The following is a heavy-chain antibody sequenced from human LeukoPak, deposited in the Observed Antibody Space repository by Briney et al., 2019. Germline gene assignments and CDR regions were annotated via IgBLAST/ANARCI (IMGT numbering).Heavy chain of an antibody. D-gene: IGHD3-10*01. CDR1: GFTSSNAW. V-gene: IGHV3-15*01. J-gene: IGHJ4*02. Sequence: PGGSLRLSCAASGFTSSNAWMSWVRQAPGKGLEWVGRIKSKADGGTTDYAAPVKGRFTISRDDSKNTLYLQMNSLKTEDTAVYYCTTGFGESDLDYWGQGTLVTVSS. CDR2: IKSKADGGTT. CDR3: TTGFGESDLDY.